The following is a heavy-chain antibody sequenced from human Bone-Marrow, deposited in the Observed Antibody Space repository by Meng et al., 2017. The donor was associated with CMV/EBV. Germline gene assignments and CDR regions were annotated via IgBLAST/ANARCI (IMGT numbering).Heavy chain of an antibody. CDR3: ARLYSGGYRRYWFFVL. V-gene: IGHV3-23*01. D-gene: IGHD1-26*01. CDR2: ISGSGGST. CDR1: GFTFSSYA. Sequence: GESLKISCAASGFTFSSYAMSWVRQAPGKGLEWVSAISGSGGSTYYADSVKGRFTISRDNSKNTLYLQMNSLRAEDTSVYYCARLYSGGYRRYWFFVLWGRGTRVTVSS. J-gene: IGHJ2*01.